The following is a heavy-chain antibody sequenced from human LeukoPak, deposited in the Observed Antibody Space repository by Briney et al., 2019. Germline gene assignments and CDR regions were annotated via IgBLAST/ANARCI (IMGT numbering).Heavy chain of an antibody. CDR2: IHHSAST. D-gene: IGHD2-2*01. J-gene: IGHJ2*01. CDR3: ARGAVVPARLFDV. Sequence: PSETLSLTCTVSGYSISSGYYWGWIRQPPGEGPGWIGSIHHSASTYYNPSLKSRVTISVDTYKNQFSLKLSSVTAADRAVYSCARGAVVPARLFDVWGRGALVTVSS. CDR1: GYSISSGYY. V-gene: IGHV4-38-2*02.